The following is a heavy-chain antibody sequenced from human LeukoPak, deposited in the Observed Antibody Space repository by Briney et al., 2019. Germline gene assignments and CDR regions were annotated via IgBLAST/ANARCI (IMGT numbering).Heavy chain of an antibody. J-gene: IGHJ6*02. Sequence: ASVKVSCKASGYTFTGYYMHWVRQAPGQGLEWMGRINPNSGGTNYAQKFQGRVTMTRDTSISTAYMELSRLRSDDTAVYYCARGDIVVVVAALHGMDVWGQGTTVTVSS. V-gene: IGHV1-2*06. CDR1: GYTFTGYY. D-gene: IGHD2-15*01. CDR3: ARGDIVVVVAALHGMDV. CDR2: INPNSGGT.